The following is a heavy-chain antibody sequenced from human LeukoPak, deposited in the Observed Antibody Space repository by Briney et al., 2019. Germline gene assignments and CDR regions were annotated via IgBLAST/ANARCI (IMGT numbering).Heavy chain of an antibody. D-gene: IGHD2/OR15-2a*01. CDR2: ISSSSSYI. Sequence: GGSLRLSCAASGFTFSSYSMNWVRQAPGKGLEWVSSISSSSSYIYYADSVEGRFTISRGNAKSSLYLQMSSLRAEDTAVYYCARAKPPRWTPFSDYWGQGTLVTVSS. J-gene: IGHJ4*02. CDR3: ARAKPPRWTPFSDY. CDR1: GFTFSSYS. V-gene: IGHV3-21*01.